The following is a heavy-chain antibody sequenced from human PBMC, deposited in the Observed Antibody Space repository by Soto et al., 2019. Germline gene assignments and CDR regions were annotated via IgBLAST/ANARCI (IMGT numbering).Heavy chain of an antibody. CDR2: LFSNDEK. V-gene: IGHV2-26*01. CDR3: ARTNYYESSGYSD. J-gene: IGHJ4*02. CDR1: GFSLSNAKMG. Sequence: QVTLKESGPVLVKPTETLTLTCTVSGFSLSNAKMGVSWIRQPPGKALEWLAHLFSNDEKSYSTSLKRRLTTSKDTSKSQVVLNMTNMDPGDTATYYCARTNYYESSGYSDWGQGTLVTVSS. D-gene: IGHD3-22*01.